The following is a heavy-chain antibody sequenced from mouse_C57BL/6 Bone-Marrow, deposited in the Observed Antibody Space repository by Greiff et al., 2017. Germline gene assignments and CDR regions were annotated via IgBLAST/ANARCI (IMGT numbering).Heavy chain of an antibody. CDR2: ISSGSSPI. J-gene: IGHJ3*01. D-gene: IGHD2-5*01. CDR1: GFTFSDYG. Sequence: EVHLVESGGGLVKPGGSLKLSCAASGFTFSDYGMHWVRQAPEKGLAWVAYISSGSSPIYYADTVKGRFTISRDNAKNTLFLQMTSLRSEDTAMXYCARTYYSNYVAYWGQGTLVTVSA. CDR3: ARTYYSNYVAY. V-gene: IGHV5-17*01.